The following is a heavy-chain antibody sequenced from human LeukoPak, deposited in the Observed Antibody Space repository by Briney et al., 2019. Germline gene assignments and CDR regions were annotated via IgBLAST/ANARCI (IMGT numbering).Heavy chain of an antibody. J-gene: IGHJ6*03. Sequence: SETLSLTCTISGDSMTGYFWSWIRQPPGKGLEWIGYIHHSGGTNYSPSLKSRVTISIDMSRRQFSLKLSSVTAADTAVYYCARETTYYDFWSGSDPFYYYYYMDVWGKGTTVTVSS. CDR2: IHHSGGT. CDR1: GDSMTGYF. V-gene: IGHV4-59*08. D-gene: IGHD3-3*01. CDR3: ARETTYYDFWSGSDPFYYYYYMDV.